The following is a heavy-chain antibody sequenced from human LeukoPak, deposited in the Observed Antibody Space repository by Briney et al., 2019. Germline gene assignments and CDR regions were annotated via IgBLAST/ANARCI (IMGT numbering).Heavy chain of an antibody. Sequence: PGGSLRLSCAASGFTFSSYAMSWVRQAPGKGLEWVSAISGSGGSTYYADSVKGRFTISRDNSKNTLYLQMNSLRAEDTAVYYCAKVFPAYYYDSSGYPHSWGQGTLVTVSS. CDR3: AKVFPAYYYDSSGYPHS. CDR2: ISGSGGST. D-gene: IGHD3-22*01. V-gene: IGHV3-23*01. J-gene: IGHJ4*02. CDR1: GFTFSSYA.